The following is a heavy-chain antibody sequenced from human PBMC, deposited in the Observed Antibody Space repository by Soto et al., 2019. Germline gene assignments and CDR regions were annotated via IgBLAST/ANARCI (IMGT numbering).Heavy chain of an antibody. CDR3: ARDRIKYGSGSFNWFDP. D-gene: IGHD3-10*01. J-gene: IGHJ5*02. Sequence: ASVKVSCKASGGTFSSYAISWVRQAPGQGLEWMGGISAIIGKTNYAQKLQGRVTMTTDTSTSTAYMELRSLRSDDTAVYYCARDRIKYGSGSFNWFDPWGQGTLVTVSS. CDR2: ISAIIGKT. V-gene: IGHV1-18*01. CDR1: GGTFSSYA.